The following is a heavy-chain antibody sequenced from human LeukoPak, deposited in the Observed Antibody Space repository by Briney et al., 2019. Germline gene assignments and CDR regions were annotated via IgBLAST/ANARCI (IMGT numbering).Heavy chain of an antibody. CDR3: AKELWWGGLFYFDY. CDR1: GFIFNNYA. D-gene: IGHD3-10*01. Sequence: GGSLRLSCAASGFIFNNYAMSWVRQAPEKGLEWVAAISGRGDYSYYADSVKGRFTMSRDNSKNTLYLQLNSLRADDTAVYYCAKELWWGGLFYFDYWGQGALVTVSS. CDR2: ISGRGDYS. J-gene: IGHJ4*02. V-gene: IGHV3-23*01.